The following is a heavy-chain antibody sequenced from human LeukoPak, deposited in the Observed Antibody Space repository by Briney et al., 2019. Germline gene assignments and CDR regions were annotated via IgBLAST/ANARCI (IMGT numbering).Heavy chain of an antibody. Sequence: GGSLRLSCAASGFTFDDYAMHWVRQAPGKGLEWVPGISWNSGSIGYADSVKGRFTISRDNAKNSLYLQMNSLRAEDTALYYCAKGYSSSAFFDIWGQGTMVTVSS. CDR1: GFTFDDYA. CDR2: ISWNSGSI. J-gene: IGHJ3*02. D-gene: IGHD6-13*01. CDR3: AKGYSSSAFFDI. V-gene: IGHV3-9*01.